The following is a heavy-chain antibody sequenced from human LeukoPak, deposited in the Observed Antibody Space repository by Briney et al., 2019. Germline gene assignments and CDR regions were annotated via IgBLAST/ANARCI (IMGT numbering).Heavy chain of an antibody. CDR2: IRYDGSNK. V-gene: IGHV3-30*02. Sequence: GGSLRLSCAASGFTLSSYGMHWVRQAPGKGLEWVAFIRYDGSNKYYVDSVKGRFTISRDNSKNTVYLQMNSLRAEDTAVYYCARDRAHYYDSGAFDIWGQGTMVTVSS. J-gene: IGHJ3*02. CDR3: ARDRAHYYDSGAFDI. D-gene: IGHD3-22*01. CDR1: GFTLSSYG.